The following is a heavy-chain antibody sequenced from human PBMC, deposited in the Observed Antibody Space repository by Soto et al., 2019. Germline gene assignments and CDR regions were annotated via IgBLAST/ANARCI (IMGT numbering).Heavy chain of an antibody. V-gene: IGHV3-7*01. CDR3: ARDLTLV. CDR1: EFTFSSYW. D-gene: IGHD3-9*01. Sequence: PGGSLSLSCAASEFTFSSYWMSWVRQAPGKGLEWVANIKQDGSEKYYVDSVKGRFTISRDNAKNSLYLQMNSLRAEDTAVYYCARDLTLVWGQGTLVTVSS. J-gene: IGHJ4*02. CDR2: IKQDGSEK.